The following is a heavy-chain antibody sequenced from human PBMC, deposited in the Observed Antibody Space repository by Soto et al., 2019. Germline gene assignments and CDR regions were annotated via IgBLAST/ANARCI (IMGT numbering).Heavy chain of an antibody. CDR1: GYTFTSYG. D-gene: IGHD6-13*01. J-gene: IGHJ5*02. V-gene: IGHV1-3*01. CDR2: INAANGDT. CDR3: VRRHVSATGIDWFDP. Sequence: SVKVSCKASGYTFTSYGIHWVRQAPGQRLEWMGWINAANGDTKYSPKFQGRVTITRDTSASTAYMELSSLRSEDTAVYYCVRRHVSATGIDWFDPRGQGTLVTVSS.